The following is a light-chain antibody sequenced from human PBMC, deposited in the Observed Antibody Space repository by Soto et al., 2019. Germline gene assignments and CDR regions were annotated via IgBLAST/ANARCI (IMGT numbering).Light chain of an antibody. Sequence: QSALTQPPSAYGSPGQSVTISCTGTSRDVGGYNYVSWYQQHPGKAPKLMIYEVSKRPSGVPDRFSGSKSGNTASLTVSGLQAEDEADYYCSSYAGSWVFGGGTKVTVL. CDR2: EVS. V-gene: IGLV2-8*01. CDR1: SRDVGGYNY. J-gene: IGLJ3*02. CDR3: SSYAGSWV.